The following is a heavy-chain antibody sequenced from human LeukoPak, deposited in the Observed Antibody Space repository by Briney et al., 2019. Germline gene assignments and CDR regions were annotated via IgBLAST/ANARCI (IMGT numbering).Heavy chain of an antibody. CDR2: IYSGGST. D-gene: IGHD6-19*01. Sequence: GGSLRLSCAASGFTVSSNYMSWVRQAPGKGLEWVSVIYSGGSTYYADSVKGRFTISRDNSKNTLYLQMNSLRAEDTAVYYCARVAVAGTMGDAFDIWGQGTMVTVSS. V-gene: IGHV3-53*01. CDR3: ARVAVAGTMGDAFDI. J-gene: IGHJ3*02. CDR1: GFTVSSNY.